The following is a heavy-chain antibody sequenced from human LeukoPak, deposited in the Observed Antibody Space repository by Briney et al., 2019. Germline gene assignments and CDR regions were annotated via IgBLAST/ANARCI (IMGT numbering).Heavy chain of an antibody. D-gene: IGHD3-10*01. CDR2: IYYSGST. CDR1: GGSISSYY. J-gene: IGHJ4*02. V-gene: IGHV4-59*01. CDR3: ARGVGYGSGYFDY. Sequence: SETLSLTCTVSGGSISSYYWSWIRQPPGKGLEWIGYIYYSGSTNYNPSLKSRVTISVDTSKNQFCLKVSYVTAADRAVYYCARGVGYGSGYFDYWGQGTLVTVSS.